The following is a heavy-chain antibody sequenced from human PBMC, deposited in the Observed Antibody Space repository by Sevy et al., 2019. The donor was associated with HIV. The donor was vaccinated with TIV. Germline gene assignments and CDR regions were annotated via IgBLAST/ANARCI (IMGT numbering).Heavy chain of an antibody. V-gene: IGHV3-23*01. Sequence: GGSLRLSCAASGFTFSSYAMSWVRQAPGKGLEWVSSISGSGGSTYYADSLKGQFTISRDNSKNTLYLQVNSLRVEDTAVYYCAKNSGVGSYYYMDVWGKGTTVTVSS. CDR1: GFTFSSYA. D-gene: IGHD1-26*01. CDR2: ISGSGGST. J-gene: IGHJ6*03. CDR3: AKNSGVGSYYYMDV.